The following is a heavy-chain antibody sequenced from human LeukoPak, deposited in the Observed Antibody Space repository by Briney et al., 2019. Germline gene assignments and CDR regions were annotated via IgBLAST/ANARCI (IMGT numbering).Heavy chain of an antibody. Sequence: PSETLSLTCAVSGGSIGSIEWFSWVRQTPGMGLEWIGESHQTGSTNYNPSLKSRVTISVDKSKNQFSLDFNSVTAADTAIYYCETNGYYCIDVWGKGNTVTVSS. CDR3: ETNGYYCIDV. CDR2: SHQTGST. J-gene: IGHJ6*03. V-gene: IGHV4-4*02. D-gene: IGHD2-8*01. CDR1: GGSIGSIEW.